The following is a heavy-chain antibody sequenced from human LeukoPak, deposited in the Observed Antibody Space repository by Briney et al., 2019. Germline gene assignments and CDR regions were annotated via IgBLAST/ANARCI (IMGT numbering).Heavy chain of an antibody. CDR2: IYYSGST. J-gene: IGHJ4*02. D-gene: IGHD7-27*01. V-gene: IGHV4-38-2*01. CDR1: GYSISSGYY. Sequence: SETLSLTCAVSGYSISSGYYWGWIRQPPGKGLEWIGSIYYSGSTYYNPSLKSRVTISVDTSKNQFSLKLSSVTAADTAVYYCARLGPYFDYWGQGTLVTVSS. CDR3: ARLGPYFDY.